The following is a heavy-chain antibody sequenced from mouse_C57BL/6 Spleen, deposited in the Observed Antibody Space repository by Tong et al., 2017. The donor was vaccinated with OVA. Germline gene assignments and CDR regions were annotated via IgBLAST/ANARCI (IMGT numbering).Heavy chain of an antibody. CDR3: VGEGDYGSDY. V-gene: IGHV5-17*01. Sequence: EVQLQESGGDLVKPGASLKLSCAASGFTFSDYGMHWVRQAPEKGLEWVAYISSGSSTIYYADTVKGRFTISRDNAKNTLFLQMTSLRSEDTAKYYCVGEGDYGSDYWGQGTTLTVSS. J-gene: IGHJ2*01. CDR1: GFTFSDYG. CDR2: ISSGSSTI. D-gene: IGHD1-1*01.